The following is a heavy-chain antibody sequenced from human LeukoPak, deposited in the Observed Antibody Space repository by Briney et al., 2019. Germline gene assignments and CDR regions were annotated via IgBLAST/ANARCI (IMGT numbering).Heavy chain of an antibody. D-gene: IGHD1-26*01. J-gene: IGHJ4*02. V-gene: IGHV3-23*01. Sequence: ASVKVSCKASGGTFSSYAMSWVRQAPGKGLEWVSAISGSGGSTYYADSVKGRFTISRDNSKNTLYLQMNSLRAEDTAVYYCAKELNSGIDFDYWGQGTLVTVSS. CDR2: ISGSGGST. CDR3: AKELNSGIDFDY. CDR1: GGTFSSYA.